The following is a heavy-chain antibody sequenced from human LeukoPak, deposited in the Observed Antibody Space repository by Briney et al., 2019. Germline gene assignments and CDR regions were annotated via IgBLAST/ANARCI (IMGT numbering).Heavy chain of an antibody. D-gene: IGHD6-13*01. CDR1: GGSFSIHY. CDR3: ARHWSSIAAAGSSPYNWFDP. J-gene: IGHJ5*02. V-gene: IGHV4-34*01. CDR2: INHSGST. Sequence: SETLSLTCAVSGGSFSIHYWSWIRQPPGKGLEWIGEINHSGSTNYNPSLKSRVTISVDTSKNQFSLKLSSVTAADTAVYYCARHWSSIAAAGSSPYNWFDPWGQGTLVTVSS.